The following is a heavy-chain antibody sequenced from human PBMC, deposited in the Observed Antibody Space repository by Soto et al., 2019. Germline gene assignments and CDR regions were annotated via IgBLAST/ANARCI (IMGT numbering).Heavy chain of an antibody. D-gene: IGHD4-4*01. CDR1: SYTFTSYG. Sequence: ASVKVSCKASSYTFTSYGISWVRQAPGQGLEWMGWISAYNGNTNYAQKLQGRVTMTTDTSTSTAYMELRSLRSDDTAVYYCAKTTVKLYYYYGMDVWGQGTTVTVSS. V-gene: IGHV1-18*04. J-gene: IGHJ6*02. CDR2: ISAYNGNT. CDR3: AKTTVKLYYYYGMDV.